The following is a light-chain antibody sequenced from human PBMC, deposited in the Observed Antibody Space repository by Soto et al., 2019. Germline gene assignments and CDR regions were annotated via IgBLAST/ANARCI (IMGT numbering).Light chain of an antibody. CDR3: QTWGTGIRV. Sequence: QSVLTQSPSASASLGASVKLTCTLSSGHSRYAIAWHQQQPEKGPRYLMKVNSDGSHSKGDGIPDRFSGSSSGAARYLTISRLQSEDEADYYCQTWGTGIRVFGGGTKLTVL. V-gene: IGLV4-69*01. CDR1: SGHSRYA. CDR2: VNSDGSH. J-gene: IGLJ3*02.